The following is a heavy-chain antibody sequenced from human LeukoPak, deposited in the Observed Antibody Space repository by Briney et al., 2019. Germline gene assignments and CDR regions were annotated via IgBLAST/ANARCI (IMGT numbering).Heavy chain of an antibody. CDR3: AREKYYYDSSGYQDY. Sequence: GGSLRLSCAASGFTFSDYYMSWIRQAPGKGLEWVSYISSSGSTIYYADPVKGRFTISRDNAKNSLYLQMNSLRAEDTAVYYCAREKYYYDSSGYQDYWGQGTLVTVSS. V-gene: IGHV3-11*04. CDR2: ISSSGSTI. CDR1: GFTFSDYY. J-gene: IGHJ4*02. D-gene: IGHD3-22*01.